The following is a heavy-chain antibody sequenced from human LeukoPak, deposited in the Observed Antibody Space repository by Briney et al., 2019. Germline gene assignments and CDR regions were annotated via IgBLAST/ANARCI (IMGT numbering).Heavy chain of an antibody. V-gene: IGHV4-39*07. J-gene: IGHJ4*02. D-gene: IGHD3-10*01. Sequence: SQTLSLTCTVSGGSISSGDYYWGWIRQPPGKGLEWIGSIYYSGSTYYNPSLKSRVTISVDTSKNQFSLKLSSVTAADTAVYYCAGLLWFGESSFDYWGQGTLVTVSS. CDR3: AGLLWFGESSFDY. CDR1: GGSISSGDYY. CDR2: IYYSGST.